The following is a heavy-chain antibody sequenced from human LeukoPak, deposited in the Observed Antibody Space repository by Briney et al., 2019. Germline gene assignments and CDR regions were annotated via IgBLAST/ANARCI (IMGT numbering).Heavy chain of an antibody. CDR3: AKAGLGHCSSINCPTGLDS. D-gene: IGHD2-2*01. J-gene: IGHJ4*02. CDR1: GLTFSSFA. V-gene: IGHV3-30*18. Sequence: QPGGSLRLSCAASGLTFSSFAMHWVRQAPGKGLEWVAVISSDGDSKYSADSVKGRFTISRDNSKKTLYLQLNSLGPEDTAVYHCAKAGLGHCSSINCPTGLDSRGQGTLVTVSS. CDR2: ISSDGDSK.